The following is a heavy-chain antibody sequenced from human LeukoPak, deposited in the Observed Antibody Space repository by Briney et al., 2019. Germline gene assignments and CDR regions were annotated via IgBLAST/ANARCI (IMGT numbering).Heavy chain of an antibody. CDR2: ISSYNGNT. CDR1: GYTFTSYG. J-gene: IGHJ4*02. V-gene: IGHV1-18*01. CDR3: ARGSRDIVVVPAAMSSLVPPDIDY. Sequence: ASVKVSCKASGYTFTSYGISWVRQAPGQGLEWMGLISSYNGNTNYAQKLQGRVTMTTDTSTSIAYMELRSLRSDDTAVYYCARGSRDIVVVPAAMSSLVPPDIDYWGQGTLVTVSS. D-gene: IGHD2-2*01.